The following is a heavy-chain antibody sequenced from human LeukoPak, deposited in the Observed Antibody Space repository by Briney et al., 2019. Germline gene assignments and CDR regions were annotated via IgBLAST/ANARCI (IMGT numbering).Heavy chain of an antibody. CDR2: IYYTGST. CDR1: GGSTSSYY. Sequence: PSETLSLTCTVSGGSTSSYYWSWVRQPPGKGLEWIGYIYYTGSTNYNPSLKSRVTISGETSKNQFSLKLSSVTAADTAVYYCAKSSGYYYPIDYWGQGTLVTVSS. D-gene: IGHD3-22*01. CDR3: AKSSGYYYPIDY. V-gene: IGHV4-59*01. J-gene: IGHJ4*02.